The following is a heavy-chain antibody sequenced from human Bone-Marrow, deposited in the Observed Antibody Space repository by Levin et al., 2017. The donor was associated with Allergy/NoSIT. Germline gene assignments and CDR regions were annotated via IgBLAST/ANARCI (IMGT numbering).Heavy chain of an antibody. CDR1: GYTFTDYY. CDR3: ATIFPPQANSSG. CDR2: MNPTSGVT. V-gene: IGHV1-2*02. J-gene: IGHJ4*02. Sequence: ASVKVSCKASGYTFTDYYIHWVRRAPGQGLEWMGGMNPTSGVTIYAQRFQGRVTMTRDTSISTAYMYLSSLRFDDTAVYYCATIFPPQANSSGWGQGTLVTVSS. D-gene: IGHD3-22*01.